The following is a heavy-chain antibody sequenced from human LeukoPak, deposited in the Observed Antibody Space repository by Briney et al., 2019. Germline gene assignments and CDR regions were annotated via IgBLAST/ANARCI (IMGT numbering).Heavy chain of an antibody. V-gene: IGHV3-23*01. CDR3: AKTGRSNWYFDL. J-gene: IGHJ2*01. CDR1: GFTFISYA. D-gene: IGHD1-26*01. Sequence: GGSLRLSCAASGFTFISYAMSWVRQAPGKGLEWVSAISGSGGSTYYADSVKGRFTISRDNSKNTLYLQMNSLRAEDTAVYYCAKTGRSNWYFDLWGRGTLVTVSS. CDR2: ISGSGGST.